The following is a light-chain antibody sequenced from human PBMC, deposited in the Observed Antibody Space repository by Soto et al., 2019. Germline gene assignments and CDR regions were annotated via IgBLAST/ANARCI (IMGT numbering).Light chain of an antibody. CDR3: QSYDSGLSGPV. CDR1: TSDIGGHKY. V-gene: IGLV2-14*01. J-gene: IGLJ3*02. CDR2: EVS. Sequence: QSALTQPASVSGSPGQSITISCTGTTSDIGGHKYVSWYQQHPDKAPKVLIFEVSNRPSGISDRFSGSKSGNTASLAITGLQADDEGDYYCQSYDSGLSGPVFGGGTQLTVL.